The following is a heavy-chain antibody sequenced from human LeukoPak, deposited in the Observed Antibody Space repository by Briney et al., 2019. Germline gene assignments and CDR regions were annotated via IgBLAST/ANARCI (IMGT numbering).Heavy chain of an antibody. Sequence: GGSLRLSCAASGFTFSSYAMSWVRQAPGKGLEWVSAISGSGGSTYYADSVKGRFTISRDNSKNTLYLQMNSLRAEDTAVYYCAKDRMVWDSSGYYFWGYYFDYWGQGTLVTVSS. CDR3: AKDRMVWDSSGYYFWGYYFDY. V-gene: IGHV3-23*01. CDR2: ISGSGGST. J-gene: IGHJ4*02. CDR1: GFTFSSYA. D-gene: IGHD3-22*01.